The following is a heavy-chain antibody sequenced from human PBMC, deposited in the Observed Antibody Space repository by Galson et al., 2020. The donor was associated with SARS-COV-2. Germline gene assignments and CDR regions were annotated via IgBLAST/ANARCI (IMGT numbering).Heavy chain of an antibody. D-gene: IGHD1-26*01. V-gene: IGHV1-58*01. CDR1: GFRLTASA. Sequence: SLTLSCQTSGFRLTASAVQWLRQTPGPPLPGIGSLGVRSGKTTYAQKLQERVTITRDISTTTAYMELGSLRSKDTAVYYCAALVGTIPAYWGQGTLVSVCS. J-gene: IGHJ4*02. CDR2: LGVRSGKT. CDR3: AALVGTIPAY.